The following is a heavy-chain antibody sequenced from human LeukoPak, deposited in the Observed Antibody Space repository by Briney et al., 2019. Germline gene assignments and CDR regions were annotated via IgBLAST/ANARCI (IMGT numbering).Heavy chain of an antibody. CDR3: AKVGVRGYSTPPRNGFDY. CDR2: ISGSGGST. V-gene: IGHV3-23*01. CDR1: GFTSSSYA. J-gene: IGHJ4*02. Sequence: GSLRLSCAASGFTSSSYAMSWVRQAPGKGLEWVSAISGSGGSTYYADSVKGRFTISRDNSKNTLYLQMNSLRAEDTAVYYCAKVGVRGYSTPPRNGFDYWGQGTLVTVSS. D-gene: IGHD5-18*01.